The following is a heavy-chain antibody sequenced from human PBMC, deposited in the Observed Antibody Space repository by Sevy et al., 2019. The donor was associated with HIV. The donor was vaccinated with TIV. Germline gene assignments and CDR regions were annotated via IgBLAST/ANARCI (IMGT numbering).Heavy chain of an antibody. D-gene: IGHD2-2*01. V-gene: IGHV4-59*08. Sequence: TLSLTCTVSGDSINTYYWSWIRQPPGKGLEWIGYVSHSGNTNYNPSLKSRVSMSLDTSRNQFSLKVKSVTAADTAVYYCARLRWDLVVVPGATPGCYFDYWGQRTLVTVSS. CDR1: GDSINTYY. CDR2: VSHSGNT. J-gene: IGHJ4*02. CDR3: ARLRWDLVVVPGATPGCYFDY.